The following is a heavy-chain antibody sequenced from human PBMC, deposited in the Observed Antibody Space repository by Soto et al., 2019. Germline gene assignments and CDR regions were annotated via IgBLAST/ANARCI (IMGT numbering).Heavy chain of an antibody. V-gene: IGHV3-9*01. D-gene: IGHD4-17*01. J-gene: IGHJ4*02. CDR3: ANAPNYGSYLDY. CDR2: ISWNSGSI. CDR1: GFTFDDYA. Sequence: SGGSLRLSCAASGFTFDDYAMHWVRQAPGKGLEWVSGISWNSGSIGYADSVKGRFTISRDNAKNSLYLQMNSLRAEDTALYYCANAPNYGSYLDYWGQGTLVTVSS.